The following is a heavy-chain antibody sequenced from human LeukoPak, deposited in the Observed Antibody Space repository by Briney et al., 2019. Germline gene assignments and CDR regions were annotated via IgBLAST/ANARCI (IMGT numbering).Heavy chain of an antibody. Sequence: ASVKVSCKASGGTFSSYAISCVRQAPGQGLEWMGGIIPIFGTANYAQKFQGRVTITADESTSTAYIELSSLRSEDTAVYYCARDGYSYGVTGPFDYWGQGTLVTVSS. CDR2: IIPIFGTA. J-gene: IGHJ4*02. V-gene: IGHV1-69*01. CDR3: ARDGYSYGVTGPFDY. D-gene: IGHD5-18*01. CDR1: GGTFSSYA.